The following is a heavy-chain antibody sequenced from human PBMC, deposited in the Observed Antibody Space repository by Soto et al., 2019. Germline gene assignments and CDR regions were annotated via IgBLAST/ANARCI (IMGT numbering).Heavy chain of an antibody. Sequence: QITLKESGPTLVKPTQTLTLTCTFSGFSLSTNGVGVGWIRQPPGKALEWLALIYWDNDEGYSPSLKSRLIITKDTSKNQVVLTMTNMDPVDTATYYCAHRRVGYGDPDYYFEYWGQGILVTVSS. CDR1: GFSLSTNGVG. V-gene: IGHV2-5*02. CDR2: IYWDNDE. CDR3: AHRRVGYGDPDYYFEY. D-gene: IGHD4-17*01. J-gene: IGHJ4*02.